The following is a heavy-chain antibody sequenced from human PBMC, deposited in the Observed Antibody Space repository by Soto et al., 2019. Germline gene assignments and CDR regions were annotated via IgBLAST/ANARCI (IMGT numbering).Heavy chain of an antibody. D-gene: IGHD3-22*01. V-gene: IGHV4-39*02. Sequence: SETLSLTCTVSGGSISSSSYYWGWIRQPPGKGLEWIGTIYYSGNTYYNPSLKSRVTISVDTSKTQFSLKLSSVTAADTAVYYCARDGYYYDSSGYQRVHYFDYWGQGTLVTVSS. CDR3: ARDGYYYDSSGYQRVHYFDY. CDR1: GGSISSSSYY. CDR2: IYYSGNT. J-gene: IGHJ4*02.